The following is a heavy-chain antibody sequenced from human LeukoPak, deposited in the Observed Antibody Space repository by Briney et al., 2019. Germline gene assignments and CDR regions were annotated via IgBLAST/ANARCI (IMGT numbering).Heavy chain of an antibody. CDR3: AKNLESYGDSATDY. J-gene: IGHJ4*02. D-gene: IGHD4-17*01. CDR1: GFTFSSYA. V-gene: IGHV3-23*01. Sequence: GRSLRLSCAASGFTFSSYAVSWVRQAPGKGLEWVSSISASGGGTYYADSMKGRFTISRDSSKNTLYLQMNSLRAEDTAIYYCAKNLESYGDSATDYWGQGTLVTVSS. CDR2: ISASGGGT.